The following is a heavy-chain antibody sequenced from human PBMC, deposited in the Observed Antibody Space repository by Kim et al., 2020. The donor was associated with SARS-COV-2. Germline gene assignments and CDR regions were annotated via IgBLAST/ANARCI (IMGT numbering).Heavy chain of an antibody. J-gene: IGHJ6*02. CDR3: ARDREQLWDGDYYYYGMDV. V-gene: IGHV3-48*03. Sequence: RFTISRENAKNSLYLQMNSLRAEDTAVYYCARDREQLWDGDYYYYGMDVWGQGTTVTVSS. D-gene: IGHD1-1*01.